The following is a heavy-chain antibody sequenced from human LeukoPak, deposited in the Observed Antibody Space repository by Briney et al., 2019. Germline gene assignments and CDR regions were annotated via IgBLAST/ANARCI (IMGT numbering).Heavy chain of an antibody. Sequence: ASVKVSCKASGYTFTSYDINWVRQAPGQGLEWMGWMNPNSGNTGYAQKFQGRVTITRNTSISTAYMELSSLRSEDTAVYYCARGSGSYYAFDIWGPGTMVTVSS. D-gene: IGHD1-26*01. V-gene: IGHV1-8*03. CDR2: MNPNSGNT. CDR3: ARGSGSYYAFDI. CDR1: GYTFTSYD. J-gene: IGHJ3*02.